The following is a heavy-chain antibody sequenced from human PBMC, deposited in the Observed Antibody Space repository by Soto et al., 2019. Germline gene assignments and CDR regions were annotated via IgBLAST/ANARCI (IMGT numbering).Heavy chain of an antibody. CDR2: ISGSSDTI. J-gene: IGHJ6*02. D-gene: IGHD6-13*01. V-gene: IGHV3-48*02. CDR3: ARDHGGSTWFVGIYYYFGVDV. CDR1: GFTLSSYN. Sequence: EVQLVESGGGLVQPGGSLRLSCAASGFTLSSYNMNWVRQAPGKGLEWVSYISGSSDTIYYADSVKGRFTTSRDNAKNSLYLQMDSLRDEDTAVYYCARDHGGSTWFVGIYYYFGVDVWGQGTTVTVSS.